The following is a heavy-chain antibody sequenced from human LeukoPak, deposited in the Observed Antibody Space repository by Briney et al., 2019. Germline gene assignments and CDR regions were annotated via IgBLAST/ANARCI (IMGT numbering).Heavy chain of an antibody. CDR3: ARDPGDEYSSSSDH. CDR2: IIPIFPKS. Sequence: SVKVSCKASGGTFGVNAIHWVRQAPGQGLEWMGDIIPIFPKSNYAQKFQGRVTITADKSTSTAYMELSSLRSEDTAVYYCARDPGDEYSSSSDHWGQGTLVTVSS. V-gene: IGHV1-69*06. CDR1: GGTFGVNA. D-gene: IGHD6-6*01. J-gene: IGHJ5*02.